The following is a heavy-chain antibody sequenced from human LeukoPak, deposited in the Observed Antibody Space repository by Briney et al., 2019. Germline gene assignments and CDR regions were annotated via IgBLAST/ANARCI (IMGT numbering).Heavy chain of an antibody. V-gene: IGHV1-46*01. CDR3: ARDRPWIQLWFPYYYGMDV. Sequence: ASVKVSCKASGHTFTSYYMHWVRQAPGQGLEWMGIINPSGGSTSYAQKFQGRVTMTRDTSTSTVYMELSSLRSEDTAVYYCARDRPWIQLWFPYYYGMDVWGQGTTVTVSS. CDR2: INPSGGST. D-gene: IGHD5-18*01. J-gene: IGHJ6*02. CDR1: GHTFTSYY.